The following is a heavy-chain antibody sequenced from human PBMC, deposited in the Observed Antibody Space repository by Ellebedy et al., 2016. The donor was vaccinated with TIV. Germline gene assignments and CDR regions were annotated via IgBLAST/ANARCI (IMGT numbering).Heavy chain of an antibody. Sequence: PGGSLRLSCAASGFTVISNYMTWVRQAPGKGLEWVSVISSGDATSYADSVKGRFTLSRDNAKNSLYLQMNSLRAEDTAVYYCAREGDTAMVHGMDVWGQGTTVTVSS. V-gene: IGHV3-66*01. J-gene: IGHJ6*02. CDR2: ISSGDAT. D-gene: IGHD5-18*01. CDR3: AREGDTAMVHGMDV. CDR1: GFTVISNY.